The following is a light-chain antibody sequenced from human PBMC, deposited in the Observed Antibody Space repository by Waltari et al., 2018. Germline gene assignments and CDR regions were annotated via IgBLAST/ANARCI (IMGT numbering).Light chain of an antibody. CDR2: AAS. V-gene: IGKV1-39*01. Sequence: DIQMTQSPSSLSASVGDRVTITCRASQTIKIYLNWYQQKPGKAPNLLIYAASTLQSGVPSRFSGGGAGTDFTLTINSLEPGDFATYYCQQGYTTPLTFGGGTKVEIK. CDR1: QTIKIY. CDR3: QQGYTTPLT. J-gene: IGKJ4*01.